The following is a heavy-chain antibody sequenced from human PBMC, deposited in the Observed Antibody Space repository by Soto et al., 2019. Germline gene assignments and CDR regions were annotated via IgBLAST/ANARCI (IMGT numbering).Heavy chain of an antibody. CDR1: GGSVRTGSYH. CDR3: ARIGWGGGS. Sequence: SETLSLTCSVSGGSVRTGSYHWSWIRQPPGKGLEWIGFIPNNGSPDYNPSLKSRVVVSIDRSKNQFSLKVNSVTAADTAVYFCARIGWGGGSWGRRTLVTVS. CDR2: IPNNGSP. V-gene: IGHV4-61*01. J-gene: IGHJ5*02. D-gene: IGHD7-27*01.